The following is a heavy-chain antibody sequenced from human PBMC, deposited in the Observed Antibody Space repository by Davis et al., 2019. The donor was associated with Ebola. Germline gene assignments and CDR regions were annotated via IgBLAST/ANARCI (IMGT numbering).Heavy chain of an antibody. V-gene: IGHV3-74*01. J-gene: IGHJ6*02. CDR1: GFTFSNYC. CDR3: ARSLKGASVSTYYGMDV. D-gene: IGHD3-16*02. Sequence: PGGSLRLSCAASGFTFSNYCMHWVRQAPGKGLVWVSCINSDERVTRYADSVEGRFTISRDNAKNMVFLQMNSVIDEDTAVYYCARSLKGASVSTYYGMDVWGQGTTVTVSS. CDR2: INSDERVT.